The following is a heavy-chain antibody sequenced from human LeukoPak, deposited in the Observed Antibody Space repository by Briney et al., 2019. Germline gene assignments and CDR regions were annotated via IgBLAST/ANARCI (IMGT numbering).Heavy chain of an antibody. CDR2: IWPLDSEV. CDR3: ARHGKYSSGSHYFDD. D-gene: IGHD6-19*01. J-gene: IGHJ4*02. Sequence: GESLKISCKASGYSFTSYWIAWVRQMPGKGLEWTGIIWPLDSEVRYSPSFQGQATISVDKSSSTAYLQWSRLKASDTAVYYCARHGKYSSGSHYFDDWGQGILVTVSS. V-gene: IGHV5-51*01. CDR1: GYSFTSYW.